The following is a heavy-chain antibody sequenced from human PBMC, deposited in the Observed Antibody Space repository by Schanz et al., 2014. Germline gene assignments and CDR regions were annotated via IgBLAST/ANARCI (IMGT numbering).Heavy chain of an antibody. J-gene: IGHJ4*02. V-gene: IGHV1-69*02. CDR3: ASSGAGYSSSWDFDY. CDR2: FIPILGIA. CDR1: GGTFNSYT. D-gene: IGHD6-13*01. Sequence: VQLVQSGAEVKKPGSSMKVSCKASGGTFNSYTINWVRQARGQGLEWVGRFIPILGIANYAQKFQGRVTITADKSTFTAYMDVSSLRSEDTAVYYCASSGAGYSSSWDFDYWGQGTLVTVSS.